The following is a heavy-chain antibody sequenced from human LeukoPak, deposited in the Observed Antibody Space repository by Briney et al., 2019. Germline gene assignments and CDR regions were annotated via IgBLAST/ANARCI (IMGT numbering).Heavy chain of an antibody. CDR2: IKTDGSEK. Sequence: PGGSLRLSCEGSGFTFSNYWMGWVRQAPGKGLQWVANIKTDGSEKYYVDSVKGRFTISRDNAKNSLYLQMNSLRAEDTAVYYCARVTDIVVVPAAYSAFDYWGQGTLVTVSS. CDR1: GFTFSNYW. D-gene: IGHD2-2*01. J-gene: IGHJ4*02. CDR3: ARVTDIVVVPAAYSAFDY. V-gene: IGHV3-7*01.